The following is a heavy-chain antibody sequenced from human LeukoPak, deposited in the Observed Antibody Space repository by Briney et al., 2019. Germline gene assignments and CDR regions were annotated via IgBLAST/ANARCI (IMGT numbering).Heavy chain of an antibody. V-gene: IGHV1-69*04. J-gene: IGHJ6*02. D-gene: IGHD2-2*01. Sequence: SVKVSCKASGGTFISYAISWVRQAPGQGLEWMGRIIPILGIANYAQKFQGRVTITADKSTSTAYMELSSLRSEDTAVYYCARTDIAVVPAAMGIHYYYYYGMDVWGQGTTVTVSS. CDR2: IIPILGIA. CDR3: ARTDIAVVPAAMGIHYYYYYGMDV. CDR1: GGTFISYA.